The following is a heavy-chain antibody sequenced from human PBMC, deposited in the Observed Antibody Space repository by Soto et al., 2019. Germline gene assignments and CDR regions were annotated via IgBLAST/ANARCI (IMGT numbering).Heavy chain of an antibody. D-gene: IGHD5-18*01. CDR3: AKDDTAMAPFDY. CDR2: ISYDGSNK. Sequence: PGGSLRLSCAASGFTFSSYGMHWVRQAPGKGLEWVAVISYDGSNKYYADPVKGRFTISRDNSKNTLYLQMNSLRAEDTAVYYCAKDDTAMAPFDYWGQGTLVTVSS. V-gene: IGHV3-30*18. J-gene: IGHJ4*02. CDR1: GFTFSSYG.